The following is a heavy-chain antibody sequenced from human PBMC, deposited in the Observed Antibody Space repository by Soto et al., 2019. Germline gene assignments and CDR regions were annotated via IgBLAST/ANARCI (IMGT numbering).Heavy chain of an antibody. J-gene: IGHJ4*02. Sequence: GGSLRLSCAASGFTFSSYDMHWVRQATGKGLEWVSAIGTAGDTYYPGSVKGRFTISRENAKNSLYLQMNSLRDEDTAVYYCARDMDSSGYYGYWGQGTLVTVSS. CDR2: IGTAGDT. V-gene: IGHV3-13*01. CDR1: GFTFSSYD. CDR3: ARDMDSSGYYGY. D-gene: IGHD3-22*01.